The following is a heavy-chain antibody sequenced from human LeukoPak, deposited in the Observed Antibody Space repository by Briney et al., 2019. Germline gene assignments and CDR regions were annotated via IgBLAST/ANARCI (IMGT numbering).Heavy chain of an antibody. D-gene: IGHD6-13*01. V-gene: IGHV3-23*01. CDR2: ISVSGNT. CDR3: ARAGSGIAAAGTSYYYYYMDV. CDR1: GFTLSSYA. J-gene: IGHJ6*03. Sequence: GGSLRLSCAASGFTLSSYAMSWVRQGPGKGLEWVSAISVSGNTYHADSVKGRFTISRDNAKNSLYLQMNSLRAEDTAVYYCARAGSGIAAAGTSYYYYYMDVWGKGTTVTVSS.